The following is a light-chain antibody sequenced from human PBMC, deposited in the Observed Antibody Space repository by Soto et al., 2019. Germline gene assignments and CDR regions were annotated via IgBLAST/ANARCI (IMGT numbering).Light chain of an antibody. CDR1: SRDVGGYNY. Sequence: QSVLSQPRSMSESPGQSVTISCSGTSRDVGGYNYVSWYQHHPGKAPKLMIYDVTRRPSGVPDRFSGSRSGNTASLTISGLQTEDEADYYCCSHAGGYTWVFGGGTKLPVL. J-gene: IGLJ3*02. CDR3: CSHAGGYTWV. CDR2: DVT. V-gene: IGLV2-11*01.